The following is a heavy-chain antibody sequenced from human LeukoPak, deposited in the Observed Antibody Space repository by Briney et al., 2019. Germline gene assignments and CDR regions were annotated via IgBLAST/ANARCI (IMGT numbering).Heavy chain of an antibody. J-gene: IGHJ6*02. CDR3: ASVYNYGMDV. Sequence: ASVKVSCKASGYSFTNYGITWVRQAPGQGLEWLGWISAYDGSTSYAQKFQGRATLTRATSTSTVYMELSSLRSEGTAVYYCASVYNYGMDVWGQGTTVIVSS. CDR2: ISAYDGST. CDR1: GYSFTNYG. V-gene: IGHV1-18*01.